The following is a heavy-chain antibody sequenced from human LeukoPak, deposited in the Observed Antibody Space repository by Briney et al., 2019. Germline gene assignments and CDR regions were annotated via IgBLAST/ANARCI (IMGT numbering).Heavy chain of an antibody. CDR2: INSDGSTT. J-gene: IGHJ4*02. V-gene: IGHV3-74*01. CDR3: AKCSDYHDSSGYYDY. D-gene: IGHD3-22*01. Sequence: GGSLRLSCAASGFTFSSYWMHWVRQAPGKGLVWVSQINSDGSTTRYADSVKGRFTISRDNSKNTLFLQMNSLRVEDTAVYYCAKCSDYHDSSGYYDYWGQGSLVTVSS. CDR1: GFTFSSYW.